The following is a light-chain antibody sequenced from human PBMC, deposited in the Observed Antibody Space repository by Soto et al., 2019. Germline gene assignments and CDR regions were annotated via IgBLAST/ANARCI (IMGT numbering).Light chain of an antibody. V-gene: IGLV2-14*01. J-gene: IGLJ2*01. CDR1: SSDVGGYNY. Sequence: QSALTQPASVSGSPGQSITISCTGTSSDVGGYNYVSWYQQHPGKAPKLMIYDVSNRPSGVSNRFCGSKSGNTASLTISGLQAEDEADYYCSSYTSSSLVVFGGGTKLTVL. CDR2: DVS. CDR3: SSYTSSSLVV.